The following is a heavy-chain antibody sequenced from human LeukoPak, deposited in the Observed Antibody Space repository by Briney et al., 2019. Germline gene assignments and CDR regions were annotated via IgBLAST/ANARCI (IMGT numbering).Heavy chain of an antibody. D-gene: IGHD3-10*01. J-gene: IGHJ4*02. V-gene: IGHV4-34*01. CDR1: GGSFSGYY. Sequence: KSSETLSLTCAVYGGSFSGYYWSWIRQPPGKGLEWIGEINHSGSTNYNPSLKSRVTISVDTSKNQFSLKLSSVAAADTAVYYCARLPDYYGSGSPRAHWGQGTLVTVSS. CDR2: INHSGST. CDR3: ARLPDYYGSGSPRAH.